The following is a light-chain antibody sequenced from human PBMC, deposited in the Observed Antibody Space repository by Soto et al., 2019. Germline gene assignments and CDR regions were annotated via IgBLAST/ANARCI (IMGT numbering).Light chain of an antibody. CDR2: GAS. CDR3: QQYINWPFT. CDR1: RSFSNN. Sequence: EIILTQSPATLSVSPGERATLSCRASRSFSNNLAWYQQKPGQAPRLLIYGASSRATGIPARFSGSGSGTEFTLSISSLQSEDFAIYYCQQYINWPFTFGPGTKVDIK. J-gene: IGKJ3*01. V-gene: IGKV3D-15*01.